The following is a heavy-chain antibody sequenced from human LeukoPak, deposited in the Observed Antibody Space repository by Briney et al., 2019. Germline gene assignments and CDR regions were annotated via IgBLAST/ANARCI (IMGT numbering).Heavy chain of an antibody. D-gene: IGHD3-3*01. CDR1: GGSISSYY. V-gene: IGHV4-59*01. J-gene: IGHJ5*02. CDR2: IYYSGST. CDR3: ARVFSYPLRAPFDP. Sequence: KPSETLSLTCTVSGGSISSYYWSWIRQPPGKGLEWIGYIYYSGSTNYNPSLKSRVTISVDTSKNQFSLKLRSVTAADTAVYYCARVFSYPLRAPFDPWGQGTLVTVSS.